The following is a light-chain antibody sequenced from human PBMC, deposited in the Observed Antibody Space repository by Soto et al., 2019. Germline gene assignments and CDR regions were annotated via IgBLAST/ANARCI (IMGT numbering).Light chain of an antibody. CDR2: DAS. V-gene: IGLV2-14*01. Sequence: QSALTQPASVSGSPGQSITISCTGTSSDVGGYNYVSWYQQHPGKAPKLMIYDASNRPSGVSNRFSGSKSGNTASLTISGLQAEDEADYYCSSYTSSRTLVFGTGTNLTVL. CDR1: SSDVGGYNY. J-gene: IGLJ1*01. CDR3: SSYTSSRTLV.